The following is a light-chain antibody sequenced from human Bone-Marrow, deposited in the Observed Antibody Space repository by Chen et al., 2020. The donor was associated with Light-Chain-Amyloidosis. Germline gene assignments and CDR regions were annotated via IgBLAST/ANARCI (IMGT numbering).Light chain of an antibody. V-gene: IGLV3-21*02. J-gene: IGLJ3*02. CDR3: QVWDRSRDRPV. CDR2: DDS. CDR1: NIGSTS. Sequence: SYVLTQPSSVSVAPGQTATNACGGNNIGSTSVHWYQQTPGQAPLLVVYDDSARPSGIPERLSGSNSGNTATLTISRVEAGDEADYYCQVWDRSRDRPVFGGGTKLTVL.